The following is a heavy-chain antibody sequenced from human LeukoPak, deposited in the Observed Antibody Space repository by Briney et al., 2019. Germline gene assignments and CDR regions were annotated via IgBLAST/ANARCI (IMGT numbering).Heavy chain of an antibody. CDR2: ISAYNGNT. Sequence: GASVKVSCKASGYTFTSYGISWVRQAPGQGLEWMGWISAYNGNTNYAQKLQGRVTMTTDTSTSTAYMELSSLRSEDTAVYYCARDGPRLGKSGYDRDREDAFDIWGQGTMVTVSS. CDR3: ARDGPRLGKSGYDRDREDAFDI. J-gene: IGHJ3*02. V-gene: IGHV1-18*01. CDR1: GYTFTSYG. D-gene: IGHD5-12*01.